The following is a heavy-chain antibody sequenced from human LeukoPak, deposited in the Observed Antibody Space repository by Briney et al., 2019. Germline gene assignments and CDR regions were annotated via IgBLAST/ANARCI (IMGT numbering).Heavy chain of an antibody. J-gene: IGHJ4*02. CDR3: ATLDYDILTGEKYYFDY. D-gene: IGHD3-9*01. CDR2: IYYSGST. CDR1: GGSISSSSYY. Sequence: SETLSLTCTVSGGSISSSSYYWGWIRQSPGKGLEWIGSIYYSGSTYYNPSLKSRVTISVDTSKNQFSLKLSSVTAADTAVYFCATLDYDILTGEKYYFDYWGQGTLVTVSS. V-gene: IGHV4-39*01.